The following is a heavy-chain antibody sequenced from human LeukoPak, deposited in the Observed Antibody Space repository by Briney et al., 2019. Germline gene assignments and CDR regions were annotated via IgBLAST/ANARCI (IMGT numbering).Heavy chain of an antibody. J-gene: IGHJ3*02. V-gene: IGHV5-51*01. CDR2: IYPGDSDT. CDR3: ARRENFDWFSPRAFDI. CDR1: GYSFTTYW. Sequence: AGESLKISCKGSGYSFTTYWIGWVRQMPGKGLEWMGVIYPGDSDTRYSPSFQGQVTISADKSISTAYLQWSSLKASDTAMYYCARRENFDWFSPRAFDIWGQGTMVTVSS. D-gene: IGHD3-9*01.